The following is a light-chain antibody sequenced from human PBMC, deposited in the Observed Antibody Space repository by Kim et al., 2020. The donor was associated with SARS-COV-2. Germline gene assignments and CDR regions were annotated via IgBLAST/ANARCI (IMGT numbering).Light chain of an antibody. V-gene: IGKV1-39*01. CDR1: QSISSH. CDR3: QQSYTFPRT. J-gene: IGKJ1*01. CDR2: AAS. Sequence: DIQMTQSPSSLSASVGDRVTITCRTTQSISSHLNWYQQKPGRAPKLLISAASTLQGGVPSRFSGSGSETDFTLTINGLQPEDFATYFCQQSYTFPRTFGQGTKVDIK.